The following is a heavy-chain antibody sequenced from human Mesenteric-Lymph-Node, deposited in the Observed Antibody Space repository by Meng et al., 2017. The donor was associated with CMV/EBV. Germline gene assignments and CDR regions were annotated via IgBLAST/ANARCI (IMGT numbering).Heavy chain of an antibody. V-gene: IGHV4-34*01. J-gene: IGHJ4*02. Sequence: QARLQQGAGGVMQHPEPSSLTFAVCGGYFSGYDGSWTRQHPGTGLEWIGEINHSGSNNYNHSLKSRVTITVDTSKNQFSLKLSSVTAADTAVYYCARHQRWLKSEGGFNYWGQGTLVTVSS. CDR3: ARHQRWLKSEGGFNY. D-gene: IGHD4-23*01. CDR1: GGYFSGYD. CDR2: INHSGSN.